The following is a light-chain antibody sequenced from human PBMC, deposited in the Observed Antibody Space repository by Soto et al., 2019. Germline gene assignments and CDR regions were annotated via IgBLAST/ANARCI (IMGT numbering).Light chain of an antibody. J-gene: IGLJ1*01. V-gene: IGLV1-40*01. CDR2: ENN. Sequence: QPVLTQPPSVSEGPGQRVTISCTGSSSNIGAGYEAHWYQQVPGTAPKLLIYENNNRPSGVPDRFSGSKSGTSASLAITGLQAEDEAEYYCQSYDSSLSGYVFGTGTKLTVL. CDR3: QSYDSSLSGYV. CDR1: SSNIGAGYE.